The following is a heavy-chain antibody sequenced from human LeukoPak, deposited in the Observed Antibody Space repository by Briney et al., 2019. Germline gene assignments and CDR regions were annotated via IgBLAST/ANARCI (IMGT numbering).Heavy chain of an antibody. CDR2: IYYSGST. CDR1: GGSISSGGYY. J-gene: IGHJ3*02. D-gene: IGHD3-22*01. CDR3: ARPHDSNDAFDT. Sequence: TSQTLSPTCTVSGGSISSGGYYWSWIRQHPGKGLEWIGYIYYSGSTYYNPSLKSRVTISVDTSKNQFSLKLSSVTAADTAVYYCARPHDSNDAFDTWGQGTMVTVSS. V-gene: IGHV4-31*03.